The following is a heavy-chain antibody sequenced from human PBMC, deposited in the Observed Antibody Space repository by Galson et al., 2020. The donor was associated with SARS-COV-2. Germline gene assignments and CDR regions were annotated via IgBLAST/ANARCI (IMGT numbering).Heavy chain of an antibody. V-gene: IGHV4-4*07. CDR2: IYSSGST. Sequence: ETSETLSLTCTVSGGSISSYYWNWIRQPAGKGLEWIGRIYSSGSTNYNPSLKGRVTISLDSSKNQFSLNFNSVAAADTAVYYCAREEGPKSYYETRGSSFDSWGQGTLVTVSS. CDR3: AREEGPKSYYETRGSSFDS. D-gene: IGHD3-22*01. J-gene: IGHJ4*02. CDR1: GGSISSYY.